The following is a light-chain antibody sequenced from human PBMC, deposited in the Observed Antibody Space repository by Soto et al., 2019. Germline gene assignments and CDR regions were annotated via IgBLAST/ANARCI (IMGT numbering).Light chain of an antibody. CDR1: SGHSSYI. CDR2: LEGSGSY. Sequence: VLTQSSSASASLGSSVKLTCTLSSGHSSYIIAWHQQQPGKAPRYLMKLEGSGSYNKGSGVPDRFSGSSSGADRYLTISNLQSEDEADYYCETWDSNTHAVFGGGTQLTVL. J-gene: IGLJ7*01. CDR3: ETWDSNTHAV. V-gene: IGLV4-60*03.